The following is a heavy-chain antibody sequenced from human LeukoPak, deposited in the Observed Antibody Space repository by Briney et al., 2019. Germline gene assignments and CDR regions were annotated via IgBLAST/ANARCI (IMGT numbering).Heavy chain of an antibody. V-gene: IGHV4-59*01. D-gene: IGHD3-16*01. Sequence: SETLSLTCTVSDDSISDYYRGRIRQPPGKGLEWIGYFYNSGRSTYNPSLKSRVTISADTSKNHLSLKLNSVTTADTAVYYCTRGAGWLIDYWGQGILVTVSS. CDR2: FYNSGRS. CDR3: TRGAGWLIDY. CDR1: DDSISDYY. J-gene: IGHJ4*02.